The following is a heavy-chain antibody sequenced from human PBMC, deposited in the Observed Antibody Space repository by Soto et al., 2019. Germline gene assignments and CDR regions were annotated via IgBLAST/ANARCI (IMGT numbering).Heavy chain of an antibody. V-gene: IGHV4-31*03. CDR3: AREVDYDDSSGYYRSYFDY. D-gene: IGHD3-22*01. J-gene: IGHJ4*02. Sequence: QVQLQESGPGLVKPSQTLSLTCTVSGGSISSGGYYWSWIRQHPGKGLEWIGYIYYSGSTYYNPSLKSRVTVSVDTSKNQCSLKLSSATAADTAVYYCAREVDYDDSSGYYRSYFDYWGQGTLVTVSS. CDR2: IYYSGST. CDR1: GGSISSGGYY.